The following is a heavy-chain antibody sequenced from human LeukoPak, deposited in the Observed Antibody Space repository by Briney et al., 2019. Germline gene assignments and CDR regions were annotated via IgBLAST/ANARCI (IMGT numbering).Heavy chain of an antibody. CDR1: GGSISSSSYY. V-gene: IGHV4-39*07. D-gene: IGHD3-10*01. CDR3: ARVYYYGSGSYYKPGFYFDY. Sequence: KPSETLSLTCTVSGGSISSSSYYWGWIRQPPGKGLEWIGSIYYSGSTYYNPSLKSRVTISVDTSKNQFSLKLSSVTAADTAVYYCARVYYYGSGSYYKPGFYFDYWGQGTLVTVSS. J-gene: IGHJ4*02. CDR2: IYYSGST.